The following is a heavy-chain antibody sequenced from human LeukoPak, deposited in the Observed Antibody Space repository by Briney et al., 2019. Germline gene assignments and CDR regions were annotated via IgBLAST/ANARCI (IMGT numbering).Heavy chain of an antibody. D-gene: IGHD6-13*01. J-gene: IGHJ4*02. V-gene: IGHV1-18*01. CDR1: GYTFSNYG. CDR3: ARYAVSHTTSWHYYSDY. Sequence: GASVKVSCKTSGYTFSNYGINWVRQAPGQGLEWMGWISGYNGNTHYTQKIQGRVTMTTDTSTSTAYMELRSLRSDDTAVYFCARYAVSHTTSWHYYSDYWGQGTLVTVSS. CDR2: ISGYNGNT.